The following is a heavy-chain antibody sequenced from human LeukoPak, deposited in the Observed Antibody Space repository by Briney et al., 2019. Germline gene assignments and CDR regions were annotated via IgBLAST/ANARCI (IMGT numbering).Heavy chain of an antibody. D-gene: IGHD3-10*01. J-gene: IGHJ4*02. V-gene: IGHV3-30*02. CDR1: GFTFSSYG. Sequence: GGSLRLSCAASGFTFSSYGMHWVRQAPGNGLEWVAFIRYDGSNKYYADSVKGRFTISRDNSKNTLYLQMDSLRAEDTAVYYCAKDHVLLWFGELLPYFDYWGQGTLVTVSS. CDR2: IRYDGSNK. CDR3: AKDHVLLWFGELLPYFDY.